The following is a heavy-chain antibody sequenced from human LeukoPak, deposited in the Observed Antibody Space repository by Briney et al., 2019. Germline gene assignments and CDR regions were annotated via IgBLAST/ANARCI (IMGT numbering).Heavy chain of an antibody. J-gene: IGHJ6*03. CDR2: IIPIFGTA. D-gene: IGHD2-2*01. Sequence: SVKVPCKASGGTFTSYAISWVRQAPGQGLEWMGGIIPIFGTANYAQKFQGRVTITADESTSTAYMELSSLRSEDTAVYYCATQKGVVPAAQLNYYYYMDVWGKGTTVTVSS. CDR3: ATQKGVVPAAQLNYYYYMDV. V-gene: IGHV1-69*13. CDR1: GGTFTSYA.